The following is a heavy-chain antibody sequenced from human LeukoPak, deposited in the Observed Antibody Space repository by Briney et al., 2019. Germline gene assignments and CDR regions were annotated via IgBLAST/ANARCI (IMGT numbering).Heavy chain of an antibody. CDR1: GASISSGSHY. CDR3: ASEGGIAAAGPTYFDY. Sequence: PSETLSLTCTVSGASISSGSHYWGWIRQPPGKGLEWIGSMSYSGNTFHNPSLKSRVTISVDTSKNQFSLKLSSVTAADTAVYYCASEGGIAAAGPTYFDYWGQGTLVTVSS. CDR2: MSYSGNT. D-gene: IGHD6-13*01. V-gene: IGHV4-39*07. J-gene: IGHJ4*02.